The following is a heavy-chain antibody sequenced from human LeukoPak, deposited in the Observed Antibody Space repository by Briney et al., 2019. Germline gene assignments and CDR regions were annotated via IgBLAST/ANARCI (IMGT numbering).Heavy chain of an antibody. D-gene: IGHD2/OR15-2a*01. CDR3: ARGGGAYLRFDP. CDR1: GGSFSGYY. CDR2: INHSGST. V-gene: IGHV4-34*01. Sequence: KPSETLSLTCAVYGGSFSGYYWSWIRQPPGKGLEWIGEINHSGSTNYNPSLKSRVTISVDTSKNQFSLKLSSVTAADTAVYYCARGGGAYLRFDPWGQGTLVTVSS. J-gene: IGHJ5*01.